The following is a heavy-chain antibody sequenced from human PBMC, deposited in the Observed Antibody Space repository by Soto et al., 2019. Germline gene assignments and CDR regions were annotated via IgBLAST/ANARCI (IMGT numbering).Heavy chain of an antibody. CDR2: IYYSGST. V-gene: IGHV4-31*03. J-gene: IGHJ4*02. Sequence: QVQLQESGPGLVKPSQTLSLTCTVSGGSISSGGYYWSWIRQHPGKGLEWIGSIYYSGSTYYNPSPKRRVTMSLDTSKTRFPLKLGPVTAADTAVYSCAGGVLDWGQGALVTVSS. D-gene: IGHD3-16*01. CDR3: AGGVLD. CDR1: GGSISSGGYY.